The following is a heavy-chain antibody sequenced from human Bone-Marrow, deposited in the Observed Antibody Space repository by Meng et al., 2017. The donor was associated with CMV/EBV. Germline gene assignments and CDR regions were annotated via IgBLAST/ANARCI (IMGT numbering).Heavy chain of an antibody. V-gene: IGHV1-58*01. CDR1: GFTFTSSA. CDR3: AADLGKTFGGVNVTLDH. D-gene: IGHD3-16*02. J-gene: IGHJ4*02. Sequence: SVKVSCKTSGFTFTSSAVHWVRQTRGQRPEWIGWIVVGSGNTNYAQEFHERVNITRDMSTSTSYMELSSLRFEDTAVYYCAADLGKTFGGVNVTLDHWGQGTLVTVSS. CDR2: IVVGSGNT.